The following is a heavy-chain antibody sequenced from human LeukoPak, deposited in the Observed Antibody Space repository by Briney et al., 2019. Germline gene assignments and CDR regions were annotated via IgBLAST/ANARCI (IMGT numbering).Heavy chain of an antibody. D-gene: IGHD6-19*01. CDR3: ATVGAVADPYFDY. J-gene: IGHJ4*02. CDR2: IYYSGST. CDR1: GGSISSSSYY. Sequence: SETLSLTCTVSGGSISSSSYYWGWIRQPPGKGLEWIGSIYYSGSTYYDPSLKSRVTISVDTSKNQFSLKLSSVTAADTAVYYCATVGAVADPYFDYWGQGTLVTVSS. V-gene: IGHV4-39*07.